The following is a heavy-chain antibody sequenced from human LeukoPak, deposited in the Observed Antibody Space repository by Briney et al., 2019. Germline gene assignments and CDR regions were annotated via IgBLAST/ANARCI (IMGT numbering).Heavy chain of an antibody. CDR1: GGSFSGHY. J-gene: IGHJ4*02. CDR2: IYHSGST. V-gene: IGHV4-34*01. Sequence: SETLSLTCAVYGGSFSGHYWSRIRQPPGKGLEWIGEIYHSGSTNYNPSLKSRVTISLDMSKNQFSLKLRSVTAADTAVYYCATRTYYYDNPALSHDYWGQGTLVTVSS. D-gene: IGHD3-22*01. CDR3: ATRTYYYDNPALSHDY.